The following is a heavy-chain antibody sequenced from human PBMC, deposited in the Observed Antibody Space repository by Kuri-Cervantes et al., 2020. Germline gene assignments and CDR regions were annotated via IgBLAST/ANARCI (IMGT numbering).Heavy chain of an antibody. V-gene: IGHV3-74*01. D-gene: IGHD6-19*01. CDR3: AKPHSSGWQIIEW. J-gene: IGHJ4*02. Sequence: GESLKISCAASGFTFSSYWMHWVRQAPGKGLVWVSRISSDGTKTSYADSVKGRFTISRDNAKNTLYLQMNSLRADDTAVYHCAKPHSSGWQIIEWWGQGTLVTVSS. CDR2: ISSDGTKT. CDR1: GFTFSSYW.